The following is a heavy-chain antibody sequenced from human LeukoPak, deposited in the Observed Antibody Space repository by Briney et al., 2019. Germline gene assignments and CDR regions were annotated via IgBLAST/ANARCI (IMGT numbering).Heavy chain of an antibody. CDR2: ISYDGSNK. D-gene: IGHD3-10*01. CDR3: ARDLGRYYDGSGSFSGPDY. J-gene: IGHJ4*02. V-gene: IGHV3-30*04. Sequence: GRSLRLSCAASGFTFSSYAMHWGRQAPGKGLGRVGVISYDGSNKYYADSSKGRFTISRDNSKNTLYLQRTSTRAEDTAVYYCARDLGRYYDGSGSFSGPDYWGQGTLVTVSS. CDR1: GFTFSSYA.